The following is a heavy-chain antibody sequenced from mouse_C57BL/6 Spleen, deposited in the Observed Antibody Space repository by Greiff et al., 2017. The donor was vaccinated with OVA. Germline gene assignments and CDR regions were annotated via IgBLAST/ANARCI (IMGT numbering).Heavy chain of an antibody. CDR1: GYTFTSYW. CDR2: IDPSDSYT. V-gene: IGHV1-50*01. Sequence: QVQLKQPGAELVKPGASVKLSCKASGYTFTSYWMQWVKQRPGQGLEWIGEIDPSDSYTNYNQKFKGKATLTVDTSSSTAYMQLSSLTSEDSAVYYCARRGTGYWGQGTTLTVSS. J-gene: IGHJ2*01. D-gene: IGHD3-3*01. CDR3: ARRGTGY.